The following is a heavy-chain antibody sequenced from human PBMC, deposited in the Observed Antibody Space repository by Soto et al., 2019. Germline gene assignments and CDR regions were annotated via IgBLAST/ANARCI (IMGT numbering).Heavy chain of an antibody. J-gene: IGHJ4*02. CDR2: INSGGSST. CDR3: AKGREVFDY. D-gene: IGHD1-26*01. CDR1: GFTFSSYW. V-gene: IGHV3-74*01. Sequence: GGSLRLSCAASGFTFSSYWMYWVRQAPGKGLVWVSRINSGGSSTSYAGSVKGRFTISRDNSKNTLYLQMNSLRAEDTAVYYCAKGREVFDYWGQGALVTVSS.